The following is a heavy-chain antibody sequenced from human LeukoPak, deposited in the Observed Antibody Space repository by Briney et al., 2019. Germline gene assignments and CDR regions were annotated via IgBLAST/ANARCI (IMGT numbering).Heavy chain of an antibody. D-gene: IGHD3-10*01. CDR2: ITWNSGSI. CDR3: AKGEGSGTYKYYFVY. J-gene: IGHJ4*02. CDR1: GFIFGDYA. Sequence: PGGSLRLSCAASGFIFGDYAMHWVRKAPGKGMEWVSGITWNSGSIAYADSVKGRFTISRDNAKNSLYLQMNSLRAEETALYYCAKGEGSGTYKYYFVYWGQGTLVTVSS. V-gene: IGHV3-9*01.